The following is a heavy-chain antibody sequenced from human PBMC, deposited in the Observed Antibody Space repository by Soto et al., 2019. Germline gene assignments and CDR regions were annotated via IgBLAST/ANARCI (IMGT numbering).Heavy chain of an antibody. V-gene: IGHV3-74*01. Sequence: GGSLRLSCIASGFTFSTYWMHWVRQAPGKGLVWVSRMNSDGSRADYADSVKGRFTISRDNARNTLSLQMNSLRAEDTAVYYCVRDGYPAWVYGVDVWGQGTKVTVSS. CDR1: GFTFSTYW. D-gene: IGHD1-1*01. CDR3: VRDGYPAWVYGVDV. CDR2: MNSDGSRA. J-gene: IGHJ6*02.